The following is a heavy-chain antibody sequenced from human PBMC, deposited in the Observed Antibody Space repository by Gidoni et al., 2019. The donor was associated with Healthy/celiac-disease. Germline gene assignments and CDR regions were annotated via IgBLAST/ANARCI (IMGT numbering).Heavy chain of an antibody. CDR1: GYTFTGSY. CDR3: ARDRIAAHPRGYYYYGMDV. CDR2: INPNSGGT. J-gene: IGHJ6*02. Sequence: QVQLVQSGAEVKKPGASVKVSCKASGYTFTGSYMHWVRQAPGQGLEWMGWINPNSGGTNYAQKFQGWVTMTRDTSISTAYMELSRLRSDDTAVYYCARDRIAAHPRGYYYYGMDVWGQGTTVTVSS. D-gene: IGHD6-6*01. V-gene: IGHV1-2*04.